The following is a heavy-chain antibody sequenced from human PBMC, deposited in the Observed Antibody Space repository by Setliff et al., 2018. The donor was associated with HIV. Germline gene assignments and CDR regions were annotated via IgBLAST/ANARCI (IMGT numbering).Heavy chain of an antibody. CDR2: VYTTGGT. V-gene: IGHV4-61*10. J-gene: IGHJ1*01. CDR3: ARAGYYGTTSYWEYFQH. D-gene: IGHD1-7*01. Sequence: PETLSLTCTVSGGSISSGIYYWIWIRQPAGKGLEWIGHVYTTGGTNYNPSLTSRVTISVDTSKNQFSLKLSSVTAADTAVYFCARAGYYGTTSYWEYFQHWGQGALVTVSS. CDR1: GGSISSGIYY.